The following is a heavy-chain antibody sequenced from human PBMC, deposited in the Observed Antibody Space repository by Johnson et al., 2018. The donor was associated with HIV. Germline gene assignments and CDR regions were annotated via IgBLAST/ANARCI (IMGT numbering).Heavy chain of an antibody. CDR2: LWYDGSNT. Sequence: QVQLVESGGCVVQPGRSLRLSCAASGFTFSSYGMPWVRQAPGQGLEWVAVLWYDGSNTYYADSVQGRFTISRDNSKNTLYLQMNSLRAEDTAVYYCAKVYSSSVPAPSIWGQGTMVTVSS. CDR1: GFTFSSYG. CDR3: AKVYSSSVPAPSI. V-gene: IGHV3-33*06. J-gene: IGHJ3*02. D-gene: IGHD6-6*01.